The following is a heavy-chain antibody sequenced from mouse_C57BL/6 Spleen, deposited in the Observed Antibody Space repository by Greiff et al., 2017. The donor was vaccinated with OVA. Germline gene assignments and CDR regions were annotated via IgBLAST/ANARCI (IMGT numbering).Heavy chain of an antibody. CDR3: ARSGGLLLPCAY. V-gene: IGHV1-55*01. CDR2: IYPGSGST. CDR1: GYTFTSYW. D-gene: IGHD1-1*01. Sequence: QVQLQQPGAELVKPGASVKMSCKASGYTFTSYWITWVKQRPGQGLEWIGDIYPGSGSTNYNEKFKSKATLTVDTSSSTAYMQLSSLTSEDSAVYYCARSGGLLLPCAYWGQGTLVTVSA. J-gene: IGHJ3*01.